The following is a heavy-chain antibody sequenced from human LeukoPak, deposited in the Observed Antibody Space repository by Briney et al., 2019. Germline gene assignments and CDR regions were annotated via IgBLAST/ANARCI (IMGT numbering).Heavy chain of an antibody. CDR2: INHSGST. D-gene: IGHD4-17*01. V-gene: IGHV4-34*01. J-gene: IGHJ3*02. Sequence: SETLSLTCAVYGGSFRGYYWRWIRQPPGKGLEWIGEINHSGSTNYNPSLKSRVTISGDASKNQFSLKLNSVTAADTAVYYSARHLVTTVTADAFDIWGQGTMVTVSS. CDR3: ARHLVTTVTADAFDI. CDR1: GGSFRGYY.